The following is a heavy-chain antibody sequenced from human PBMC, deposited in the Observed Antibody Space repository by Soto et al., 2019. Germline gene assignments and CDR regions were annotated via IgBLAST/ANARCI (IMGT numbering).Heavy chain of an antibody. CDR1: GFTFSSYW. Sequence: EVPLVESGGGLVQPGGSLRLSCAASGFTFSSYWMSWVRQAPGKGLEWVANIKQDGSEKYYVDSVKGRFTISRDNAKNSLYLQMNSLRAEDTAVYYCARGQSSSWYYYYYGMDVWGQGTTVTVSS. CDR3: ARGQSSSWYYYYYGMDV. D-gene: IGHD6-13*01. V-gene: IGHV3-7*01. J-gene: IGHJ6*02. CDR2: IKQDGSEK.